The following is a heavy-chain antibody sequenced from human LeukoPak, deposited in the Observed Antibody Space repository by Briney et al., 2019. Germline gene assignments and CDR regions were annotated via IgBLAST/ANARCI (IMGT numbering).Heavy chain of an antibody. CDR3: ARGEEYGSGTVHFDC. CDR2: VHHSGGT. Sequence: SETLSLTCAVSGGSISSSNWWSWVRQPPGKGLEWIGEVHHSGGTNYNPSLKSRVTISADRSNNRFSLSLNSVTAADTAVFYCARGEEYGSGTVHFDCWGQGILVTVSS. D-gene: IGHD3-10*01. V-gene: IGHV4-4*02. CDR1: GGSISSSNW. J-gene: IGHJ4*02.